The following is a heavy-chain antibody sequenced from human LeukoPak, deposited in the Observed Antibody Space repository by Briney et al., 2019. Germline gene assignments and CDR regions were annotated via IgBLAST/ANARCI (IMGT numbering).Heavy chain of an antibody. CDR2: IYYSGST. CDR3: ASRGKNILTGYWVDY. J-gene: IGHJ4*02. CDR1: GGSISSSSYY. Sequence: SETLSLTCTVSGGSISSSSYYWGWIRQPPGKGLEWIGSIYYSGSTYYNPSLKSRVTISVDTSKNQFSLKLSSVTAADTAVYYCASRGKNILTGYWVDYWGQGTLVTVSS. V-gene: IGHV4-39*01. D-gene: IGHD3-9*01.